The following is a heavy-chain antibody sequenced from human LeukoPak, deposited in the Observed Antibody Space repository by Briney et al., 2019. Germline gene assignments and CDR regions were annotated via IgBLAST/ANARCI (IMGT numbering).Heavy chain of an antibody. D-gene: IGHD3-16*02. J-gene: IGHJ4*02. Sequence: RSSETLSLTCSVSNYSISTDYYWGWIRQPPVKGLEWIGTMYHSGSTYYNPSLKSRVTISVDTSKNQFSLRLSSVTAADTAVYYCARYDVWGSYRAFDYWGQGTLVTVSS. V-gene: IGHV4-38-2*02. CDR1: NYSISTDYY. CDR3: ARYDVWGSYRAFDY. CDR2: MYHSGST.